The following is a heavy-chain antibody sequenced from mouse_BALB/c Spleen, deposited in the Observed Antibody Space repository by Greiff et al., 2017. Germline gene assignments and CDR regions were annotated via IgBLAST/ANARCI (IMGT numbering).Heavy chain of an antibody. V-gene: IGHV5-6-5*01. Sequence: EVHLVESGGGLVKPGGSLKLSCAASGFTFSSYAMSWVRQTPEKRLEWVASISSGGSTYYPDSVKGRFTISRDNARNILYLQMSSLRSEDTAMYYCARVYGKSYAMDYWGQGTSVTVSS. CDR3: ARVYGKSYAMDY. CDR1: GFTFSSYA. J-gene: IGHJ4*01. D-gene: IGHD2-10*02. CDR2: ISSGGST.